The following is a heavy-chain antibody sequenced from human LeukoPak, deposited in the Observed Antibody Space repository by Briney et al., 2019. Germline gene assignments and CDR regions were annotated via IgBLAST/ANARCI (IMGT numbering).Heavy chain of an antibody. Sequence: ASVKVSCKASGYTFTSYDINWVRQAPGQGLEWMGWMNPNSGNTGYAQKSQGRVTMTRNTSISTAYMELSSLRSEDTAVYYCASMGYCSGGSCYPYYYYGMDVWGQGTTVTVSS. V-gene: IGHV1-8*01. J-gene: IGHJ6*02. CDR3: ASMGYCSGGSCYPYYYYGMDV. CDR2: MNPNSGNT. D-gene: IGHD2-15*01. CDR1: GYTFTSYD.